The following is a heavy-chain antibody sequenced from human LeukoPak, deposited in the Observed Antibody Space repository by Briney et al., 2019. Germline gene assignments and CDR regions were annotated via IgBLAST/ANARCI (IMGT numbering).Heavy chain of an antibody. CDR1: GFTFISYA. CDR3: AKDPGFGSSWYNYYFYGMDV. V-gene: IGHV3-23*01. Sequence: QPGASLRLSCAASGFTFISYAMSWVRQAPGKGLEWVSVISGSGGSTCYAVSVKGRFTISRDNSKNTLYLQMNSLRAEDTAVYYCAKDPGFGSSWYNYYFYGMDVWGQGTTVTVSS. J-gene: IGHJ6*02. D-gene: IGHD6-13*01. CDR2: ISGSGGST.